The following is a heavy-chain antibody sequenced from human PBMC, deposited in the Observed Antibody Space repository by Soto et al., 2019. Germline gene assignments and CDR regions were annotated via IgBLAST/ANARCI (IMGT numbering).Heavy chain of an antibody. D-gene: IGHD1-26*01. J-gene: IGHJ6*02. CDR3: AKGGAIVAAGTRVYLYNAMDV. CDR1: GYTFTGYY. Sequence: ASVKVSCKASGYTFTGYYVHWVRQAPGQGLEWMGWINPNSGDTYLAQRFQGRVTMNRDTSIGTAYMELRGLTSDDTAEYFCAKGGAIVAAGTRVYLYNAMDVWGQGTTVTVSS. V-gene: IGHV1-2*02. CDR2: INPNSGDT.